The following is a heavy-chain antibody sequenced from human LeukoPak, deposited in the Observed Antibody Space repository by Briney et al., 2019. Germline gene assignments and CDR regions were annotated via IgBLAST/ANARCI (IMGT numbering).Heavy chain of an antibody. Sequence: GESLKVSCKGSGYSFTSYWIGWVRQMPGKGLEWMGIIYPGDSDTRYSPSFQGQVTISADKSISTAYLQWSSLKASDTAMYYCARVIAARLSWFDPWGQGTLVTVSS. CDR3: ARVIAARLSWFDP. CDR2: IYPGDSDT. V-gene: IGHV5-51*01. D-gene: IGHD6-6*01. CDR1: GYSFTSYW. J-gene: IGHJ5*02.